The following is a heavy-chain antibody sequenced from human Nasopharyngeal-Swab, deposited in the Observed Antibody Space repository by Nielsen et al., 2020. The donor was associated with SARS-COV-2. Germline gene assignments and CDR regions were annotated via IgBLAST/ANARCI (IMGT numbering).Heavy chain of an antibody. D-gene: IGHD4-11*01. J-gene: IGHJ6*02. CDR2: IFSNDEK. CDR3: ARTRGGYSSFYYYYGMDV. V-gene: IGHV2-26*01. Sequence: WIRQPPGKALEWLAHIFSNDEKSYSTSLKSRLTISKDTSKSQAVLTMTNMDPVDTATYYCARTRGGYSSFYYYYGMDVWGQGTTVTVSS.